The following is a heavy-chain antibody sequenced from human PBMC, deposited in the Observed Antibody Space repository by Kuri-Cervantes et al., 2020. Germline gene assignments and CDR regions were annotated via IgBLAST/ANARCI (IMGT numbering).Heavy chain of an antibody. D-gene: IGHD3-10*01. J-gene: IGHJ5*02. V-gene: IGHV1-2*02. CDR2: INPNSGGT. CDR1: GYTFTGYY. Sequence: SVTVSCKASGYTFTGYYMHWVRQAPGQGLGWMGWINPNSGGTNYAQKFQGRVTMTRDTSISTAYMELSRLRSDDTAVYYCARDYYGSGNWFDPWGQGTLVTVSS. CDR3: ARDYYGSGNWFDP.